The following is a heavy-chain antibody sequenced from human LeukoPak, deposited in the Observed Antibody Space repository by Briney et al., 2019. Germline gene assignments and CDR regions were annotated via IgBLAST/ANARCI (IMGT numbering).Heavy chain of an antibody. J-gene: IGHJ6*03. D-gene: IGHD2-2*02. CDR1: GFTFDDYA. CDR3: ARVGKYCTSTSCYSRYYYYMDV. CDR2: INWDGSSI. V-gene: IGHV3-20*04. Sequence: GGSLRLSCAASGFTFDDYAMSWVRQGPGKGLEWVSGINWDGSSIGYLASVKGRFTISRDNAKNSLFLQMNGLRAEDAAFYYCARVGKYCTSTSCYSRYYYYMDVWGKGTTVTVS.